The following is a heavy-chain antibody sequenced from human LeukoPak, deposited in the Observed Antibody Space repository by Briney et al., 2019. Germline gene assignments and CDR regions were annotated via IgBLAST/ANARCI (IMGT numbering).Heavy chain of an antibody. CDR3: ARHTGYYGSGSYLGIHNNQWFDP. V-gene: IGHV5-51*01. CDR1: GSRFTSYW. J-gene: IGHJ5*02. Sequence: GESLKISCQGSGSRFTSYWIGWVRRLPGKGLGWMGIIYPGDSDNRYSPSFQGQVTSSADKSISTAYLQWSSLKASDTAMYYCARHTGYYGSGSYLGIHNNQWFDPWGQGTLVTVSS. D-gene: IGHD3-10*01. CDR2: IYPGDSDN.